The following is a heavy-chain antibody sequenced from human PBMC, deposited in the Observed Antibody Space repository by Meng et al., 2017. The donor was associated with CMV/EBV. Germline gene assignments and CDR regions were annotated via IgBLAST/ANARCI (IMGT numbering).Heavy chain of an antibody. CDR3: ARDSAVGATTFDY. D-gene: IGHD1-26*01. V-gene: IGHV1-18*01. CDR1: GYTFTSYG. J-gene: IGHJ4*02. CDR2: ISAYNGNT. Sequence: QGKLVQVGGEVTKPGASVEVSCKASGYTFTSYGSSWGRQAPGQGLEWMGWISAYNGNTNYAQKLQGRVTMTTDTSTSTAYMELRSLRSDDTAVYYCARDSAVGATTFDYWGQGTLVTVSS.